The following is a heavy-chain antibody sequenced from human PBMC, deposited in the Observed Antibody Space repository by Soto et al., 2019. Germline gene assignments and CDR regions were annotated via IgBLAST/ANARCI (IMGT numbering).Heavy chain of an antibody. J-gene: IGHJ6*02. CDR1: GGSFSGYY. Sequence: NPSETLSLTCAVYGGSFSGYYWSWIRQPPGKGLEWIGEINHSGSTNYNPSLKSRVTISVDTSKNQFSLKLSSVTAADTAVYYCARGKKWYDFWSGYPSSYGMDVWGQGTTVTVSS. CDR3: ARGKKWYDFWSGYPSSYGMDV. D-gene: IGHD3-3*01. CDR2: INHSGST. V-gene: IGHV4-34*01.